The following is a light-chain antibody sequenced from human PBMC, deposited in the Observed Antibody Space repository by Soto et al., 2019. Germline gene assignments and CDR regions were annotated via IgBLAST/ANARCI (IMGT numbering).Light chain of an antibody. CDR1: QSVSSTY. CDR2: GAS. CDR3: QQRSNWPSLT. V-gene: IGKV3D-20*02. Sequence: IVLTQSPVTLSLSPGERATLSCRASQSVSSTYLAWYQQRPGQAPRLLIYGASSRATGIPDRFSGSGSETDFTLTISSLEPEDSAVYYCQQRSNWPSLTFGGGTKVDIK. J-gene: IGKJ4*01.